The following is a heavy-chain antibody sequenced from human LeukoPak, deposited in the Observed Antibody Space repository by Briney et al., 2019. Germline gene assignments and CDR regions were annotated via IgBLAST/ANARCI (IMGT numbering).Heavy chain of an antibody. CDR1: GFTFSSYS. Sequence: PGGFLRLSCAASGFTFSSYSMNWVRQAPGKGLEWVSYISSSSSTIYYADSVKGRFTISRDNAKNSLYLQMNSLRAEDTAVYYCARDAYYYDSSGRYGIAYFQHWGQGTLVTVSS. CDR3: ARDAYYYDSSGRYGIAYFQH. D-gene: IGHD3-22*01. V-gene: IGHV3-48*04. J-gene: IGHJ1*01. CDR2: ISSSSSTI.